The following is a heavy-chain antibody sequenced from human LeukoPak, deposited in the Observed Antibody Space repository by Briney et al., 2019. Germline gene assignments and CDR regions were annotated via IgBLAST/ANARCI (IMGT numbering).Heavy chain of an antibody. CDR2: INPNSGGT. J-gene: IGHJ4*02. CDR3: ARAIPQYDSSGYEFDY. Sequence: ASVKVSCKASGYTFTGYYMHWVRQAPGQGLEWMGWINPNSGGTNYAQKFQGRVTMTRDTSTSTAYMELSRLRSDDTAVYYCARAIPQYDSSGYEFDYWGQGTLVTVSS. CDR1: GYTFTGYY. V-gene: IGHV1-2*02. D-gene: IGHD3-22*01.